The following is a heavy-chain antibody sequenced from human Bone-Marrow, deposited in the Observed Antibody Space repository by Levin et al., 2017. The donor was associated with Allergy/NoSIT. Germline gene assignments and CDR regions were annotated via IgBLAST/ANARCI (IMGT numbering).Heavy chain of an antibody. J-gene: IGHJ3*02. CDR2: IYTDGTTT. V-gene: IGHV3-74*01. D-gene: IGHD6-19*01. CDR3: ARVANGWEVDAFDI. Sequence: GESLKISCAASGFMFSSYWMHWVRHAPGKGLVWVSRIYTDGTTTFYADSVKGRFTISGDNAKNTLYLQMNSLRAEDTALYYCARVANGWEVDAFDIWGQGTVVTVSS. CDR1: GFMFSSYW.